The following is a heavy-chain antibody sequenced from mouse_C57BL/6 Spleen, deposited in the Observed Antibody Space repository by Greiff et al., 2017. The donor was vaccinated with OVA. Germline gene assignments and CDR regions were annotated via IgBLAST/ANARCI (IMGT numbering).Heavy chain of an antibody. CDR3: ARDKAYSNYFDY. Sequence: EVQLQQSGPGLVKPSQSLSLTCSVTGYSITSGYYWNWIRQFPGNKLEWMGYISYDGSNNYNPSLKNRISITRDTSKNQFFLKLNSVTTEDTATYYCARDKAYSNYFDYWGQGTTLTVSS. CDR1: GYSITSGYY. J-gene: IGHJ2*01. V-gene: IGHV3-6*01. CDR2: ISYDGSN. D-gene: IGHD2-5*01.